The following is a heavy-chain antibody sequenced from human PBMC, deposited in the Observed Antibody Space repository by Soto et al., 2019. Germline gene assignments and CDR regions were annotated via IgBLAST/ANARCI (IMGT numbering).Heavy chain of an antibody. CDR3: ARDRDDYGSGNYYNRIDF. J-gene: IGHJ4*02. V-gene: IGHV1-69*01. D-gene: IGHD3-10*01. Sequence: QVQLVQSGAEVEKPGSSVKVSCKASGGIFSTYAISWLRQAPGQGLEWMGGIFPIFGTPSYAQRFQGSVTITADESTSTAYMELSRLRSEATAVYYCARDRDDYGSGNYYNRIDFWGQGTLVTVSS. CDR2: IFPIFGTP. CDR1: GGIFSTYA.